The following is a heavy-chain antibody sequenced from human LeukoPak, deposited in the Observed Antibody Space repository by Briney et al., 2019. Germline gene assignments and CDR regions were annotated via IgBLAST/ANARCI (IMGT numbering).Heavy chain of an antibody. D-gene: IGHD2-15*01. V-gene: IGHV4-34*01. CDR3: ARGADIVVVVAAPYAFDI. CDR1: GFTFSSYD. CDR2: INHSGST. J-gene: IGHJ3*02. Sequence: GSLRLSCAASGFTFSSYDMSWVRQPPGKGLEWIGEINHSGSTNYNPSLKSRVTISVDTSKNQFSLKLSSVTAADTAVYYCARGADIVVVVAAPYAFDIWGQGTMVTVSS.